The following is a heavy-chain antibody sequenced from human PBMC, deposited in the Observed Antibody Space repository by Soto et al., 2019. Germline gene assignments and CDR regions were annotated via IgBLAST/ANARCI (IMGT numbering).Heavy chain of an antibody. D-gene: IGHD2-2*01. CDR2: ISAYNGNT. J-gene: IGHJ6*03. Sequence: GASVKVSCKASGYTFTSYGISWVRQAPGQGLEWMGWISAYNGNTNYAQKLQGRVTMTTDTSTSTAYMELRSLRSDDTAVYYCARVPDIVVVPAAIEEYYYYYMDVRGKGTTVTVSS. CDR1: GYTFTSYG. V-gene: IGHV1-18*01. CDR3: ARVPDIVVVPAAIEEYYYYYMDV.